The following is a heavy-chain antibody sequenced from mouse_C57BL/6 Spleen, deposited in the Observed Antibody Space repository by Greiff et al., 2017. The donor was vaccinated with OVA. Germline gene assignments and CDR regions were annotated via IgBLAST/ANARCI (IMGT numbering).Heavy chain of an antibody. CDR2: INPNNGGT. J-gene: IGHJ3*01. CDR3: ARTLYYYGSSPFAY. Sequence: VQLQQSGPELVKPGASVKIPCKASGYTFTDYNMDWVKQSHGKSLEWIGDINPNNGGTIYNQKFKGKATLTVDKSSSTAYMELRSLTSEDTAVYYCARTLYYYGSSPFAYWGQGTLVTVSA. CDR1: GYTFTDYN. V-gene: IGHV1-18*01. D-gene: IGHD1-1*01.